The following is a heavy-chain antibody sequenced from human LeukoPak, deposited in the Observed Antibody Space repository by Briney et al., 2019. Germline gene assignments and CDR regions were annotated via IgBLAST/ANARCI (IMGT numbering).Heavy chain of an antibody. CDR2: ISSSSSTI. Sequence: PGGSLRLPCAASGFTFSSYSMNWVRQAPGKGLEWVSYISSSSSTIYYADSVKGRFTISRDNAKNSLYLQMNSLRAEDTAVYYCARAGPNYDYVWGSYPLGYWGQGTLVTVSS. D-gene: IGHD3-16*02. CDR1: GFTFSSYS. J-gene: IGHJ4*02. CDR3: ARAGPNYDYVWGSYPLGY. V-gene: IGHV3-48*01.